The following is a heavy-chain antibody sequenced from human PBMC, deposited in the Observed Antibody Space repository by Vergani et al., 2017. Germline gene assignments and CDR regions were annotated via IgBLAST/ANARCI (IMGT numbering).Heavy chain of an antibody. CDR1: GYSFTSYW. V-gene: IGHV5-51*01. J-gene: IGHJ6*02. D-gene: IGHD6-19*01. Sequence: EVQLVQSGAEVKKPGESLKISCKGSGYSFTSYWIGWVRQMPGKGLEWMGIIYPGDSDTRYSPSFQGQVTISADKSISTAYLQWSSLKASDTAVYYCARDLYSGWRAPVGTWRGSYGMDVWGQGTTVTVSS. CDR2: IYPGDSDT. CDR3: ARDLYSGWRAPVGTWRGSYGMDV.